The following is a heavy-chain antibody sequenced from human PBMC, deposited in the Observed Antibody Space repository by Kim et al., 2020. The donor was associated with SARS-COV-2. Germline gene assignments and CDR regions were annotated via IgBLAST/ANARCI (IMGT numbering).Heavy chain of an antibody. J-gene: IGHJ2*01. CDR3: ARGITMVFWSRPECRYFDL. D-gene: IGHD3-10*01. V-gene: IGHV4-59*13. CDR1: GGSISSYY. CDR2: IYYSGST. Sequence: SETLSLTCTVSGGSISSYYWSWIRQPPGKGLEWIGYIYYSGSTNYNPSLKSRVTISVDTSKNQFSLKLSSVTAADTAVYYCARGITMVFWSRPECRYFDLWGRGTLVTVSS.